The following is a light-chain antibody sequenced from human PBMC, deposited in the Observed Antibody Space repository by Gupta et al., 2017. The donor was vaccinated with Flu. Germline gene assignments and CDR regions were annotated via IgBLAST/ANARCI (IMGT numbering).Light chain of an antibody. V-gene: IGKV3-20*01. J-gene: IGKJ1*01. CDR3: QQYGSSPGT. Sequence: APSLLIGGASSRATGIADRFSSSGSGTDFTITISRLEDEDVAVYCCQQYGSSPGTFGQGTKVEIK. CDR2: GAS.